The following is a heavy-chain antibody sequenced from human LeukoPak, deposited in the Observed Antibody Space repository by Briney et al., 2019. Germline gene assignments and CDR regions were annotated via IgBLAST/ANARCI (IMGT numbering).Heavy chain of an antibody. D-gene: IGHD3-9*01. V-gene: IGHV4-61*01. CDR1: GGSVSSGSYY. J-gene: IGHJ3*02. CDR3: ARYDTTDAFDI. CDR2: IYYSGST. Sequence: SETLSLTCTVSGGSVSSGSYYWSWIRQPPGKGLEWIGYIYYSGSTNYNPSLKSRVTISVDTSKNQFSLKLSSVTAADTAVYYCARYDTTDAFDIWGRGTMVTVSS.